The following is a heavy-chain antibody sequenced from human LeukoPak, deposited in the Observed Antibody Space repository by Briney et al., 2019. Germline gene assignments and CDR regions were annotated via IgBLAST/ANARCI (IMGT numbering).Heavy chain of an antibody. CDR2: ISSSGSTI. Sequence: GGSLRLSCAASGFTFSDYYMSWIRQAPGKGLEWVSYISSSGSTIYYADSVKGRFTISRDNAKNSLYLQMNSLRAEDTAVYYCARDVYYDSSATDAFDIWGQGTMVTVSS. V-gene: IGHV3-11*01. CDR1: GFTFSDYY. CDR3: ARDVYYDSSATDAFDI. D-gene: IGHD3-22*01. J-gene: IGHJ3*02.